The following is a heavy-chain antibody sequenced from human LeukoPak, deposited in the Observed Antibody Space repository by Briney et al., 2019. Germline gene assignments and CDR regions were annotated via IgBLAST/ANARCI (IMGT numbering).Heavy chain of an antibody. CDR2: IYYSGST. J-gene: IGHJ4*02. V-gene: IGHV4-59*12. CDR3: ARGQTGYYFDS. D-gene: IGHD3-10*01. CDR1: GGSISSYY. Sequence: SETLSLTCTVSGGSISSYYWSWIRQPPGKGLEWIGYIYYSGSTNYNPSLKSRVSISVDTSKKQFSLKLSSMTAADTAVYYCARGQTGYYFDSWGQGALATVSS.